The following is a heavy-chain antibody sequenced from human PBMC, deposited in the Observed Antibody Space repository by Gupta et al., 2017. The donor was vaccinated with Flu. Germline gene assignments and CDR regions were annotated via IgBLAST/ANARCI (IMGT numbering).Heavy chain of an antibody. CDR3: ARDGVTLGGANDERGGFDY. Sequence: WVRKAPGQGLEWMGGIIPICGTANYAQKFQGRVTITADESTSTAYMELSSLRSEDTAVYYCARDGVTLGGANDERGGFDYWGQGTLVTVSS. V-gene: IGHV1-69*01. CDR2: IIPICGTA. J-gene: IGHJ4*02. D-gene: IGHD3-16*01.